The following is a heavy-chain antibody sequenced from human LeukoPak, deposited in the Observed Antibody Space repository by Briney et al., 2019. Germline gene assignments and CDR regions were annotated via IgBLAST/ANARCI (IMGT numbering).Heavy chain of an antibody. J-gene: IGHJ6*02. D-gene: IGHD2-15*01. Sequence: SQTLSLTCTVSGNSISRGTYFWTWIRQPPGRGLEWIGFISHSGSTDYNASLKSRVTISGDKSKNQFSLKLTSVTAADTAVYYCEGLVVAATPHYGMDVWGQGTTVTVSS. CDR3: EGLVVAATPHYGMDV. V-gene: IGHV4-30-2*01. CDR1: GNSISRGTYF. CDR2: ISHSGST.